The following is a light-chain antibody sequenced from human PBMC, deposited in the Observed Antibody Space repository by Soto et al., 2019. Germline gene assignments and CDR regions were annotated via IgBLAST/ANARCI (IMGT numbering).Light chain of an antibody. V-gene: IGKV3-20*01. J-gene: IGKJ3*01. CDR1: QTVNNNY. CDR3: QQYGGSPLT. Sequence: ESVLTQSPGTLSLSPGERATLSCRASQTVNNNYLAWYQQKPGQSPRLLMYGASSRATDIPFRFSGSGSGTDFTLTITSLETEDFALYYCQQYGGSPLTFGPGTQVDLK. CDR2: GAS.